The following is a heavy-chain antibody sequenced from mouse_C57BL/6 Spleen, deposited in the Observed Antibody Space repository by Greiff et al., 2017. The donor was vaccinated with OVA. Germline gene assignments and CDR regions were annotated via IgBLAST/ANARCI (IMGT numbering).Heavy chain of an antibody. Sequence: QVQLQQSGAELVKPGASVKMSCKASGYTFTSYWITWVKQRPGQGLEWIGDIYPGSGSTNYNEKFKSKATLTVDTSSSTAYMQLSSLTSEDSAVYYCSYYGRPYWYFDVWGTGTTVTVSS. D-gene: IGHD1-1*01. J-gene: IGHJ1*03. CDR3: SYYGRPYWYFDV. CDR1: GYTFTSYW. CDR2: IYPGSGST. V-gene: IGHV1-55*01.